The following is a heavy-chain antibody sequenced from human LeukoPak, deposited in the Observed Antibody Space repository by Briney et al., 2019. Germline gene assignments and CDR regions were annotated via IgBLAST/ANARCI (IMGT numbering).Heavy chain of an antibody. J-gene: IGHJ6*02. CDR1: GGSISSYY. CDR2: IYYSGST. CDR3: ARGEYYYYGMDV. Sequence: SETLSLTCTVSGGSISSYYWSWIRQPPGKGLEWIGYIYYSGSTNYNPSLKSRVTIPVDTSKNQFSLKLSSVTAADTAVYYCARGEYYYYGMDVWGQGTTVTVSS. V-gene: IGHV4-59*01.